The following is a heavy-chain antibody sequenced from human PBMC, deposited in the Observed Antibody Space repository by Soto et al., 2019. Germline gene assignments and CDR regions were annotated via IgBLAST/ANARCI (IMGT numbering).Heavy chain of an antibody. CDR1: GFTFSSYG. CDR2: IWYDGSNK. D-gene: IGHD3-22*01. J-gene: IGHJ6*02. CDR3: ARGYCYDSSGYPYGMDV. V-gene: IGHV3-33*01. Sequence: GGSLRLSCAASGFTFSSYGMHWVRQAPGKGLEWVAVIWYDGSNKYYADSVKGRFTISRDNSKNTLYLQMNSLRAEDTAVYYCARGYCYDSSGYPYGMDVWGQGATVTVSS.